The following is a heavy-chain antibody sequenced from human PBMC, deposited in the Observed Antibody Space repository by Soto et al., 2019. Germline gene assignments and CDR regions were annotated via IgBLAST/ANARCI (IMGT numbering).Heavy chain of an antibody. CDR3: ARLEEVAGTWSPRYYYGMDV. V-gene: IGHV5-51*01. J-gene: IGHJ6*02. CDR1: GYSFTSYW. Sequence: PGESLKISCKGSGYSFTSYWIGWVRQMPGKGLEWMGIIYPGDSDTRYSPSFQGQVTISADKSISTAYLQWSSLKASDTATYYCARLEEVAGTWSPRYYYGMDVWGQGTTVTVSS. D-gene: IGHD6-19*01. CDR2: IYPGDSDT.